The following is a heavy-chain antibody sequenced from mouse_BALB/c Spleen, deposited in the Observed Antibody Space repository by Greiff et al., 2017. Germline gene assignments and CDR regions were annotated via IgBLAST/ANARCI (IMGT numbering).Heavy chain of an antibody. Sequence: QVQLQQSGAELVRPGVSVKISCKGSGYTFTDYAMHWVKQSHAKSLEWIGVISTYYGDASYNQKFKGKATMTVDKSSSTAYMELARLTSEDSAIYYCARGVLRGYYFDYWGQGTTLTVPS. CDR1: GYTFTDYA. CDR3: ARGVLRGYYFDY. J-gene: IGHJ2*01. D-gene: IGHD1-1*01. V-gene: IGHV1S137*01. CDR2: ISTYYGDA.